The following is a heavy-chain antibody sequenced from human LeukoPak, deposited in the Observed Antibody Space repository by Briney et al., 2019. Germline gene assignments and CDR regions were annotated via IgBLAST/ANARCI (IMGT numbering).Heavy chain of an antibody. CDR1: GFTFSNYA. CDR2: ITTGGYST. Sequence: AGGSLRLSCAASGFTFSNYAMSWVRQAPGKGLEWVSDITTGGYSTYYADSVKGVFTISIDNSKNTLYLQMNSLRAEDTAVYFCAKKIQYSSSSSDYWGQGALVTVSS. J-gene: IGHJ4*02. D-gene: IGHD6-6*01. CDR3: AKKIQYSSSSSDY. V-gene: IGHV3-23*01.